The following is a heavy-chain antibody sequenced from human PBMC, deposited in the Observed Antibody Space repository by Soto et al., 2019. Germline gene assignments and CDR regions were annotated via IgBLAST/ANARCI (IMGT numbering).Heavy chain of an antibody. D-gene: IGHD5-12*01. J-gene: IGHJ2*01. V-gene: IGHV4-61*08. Sequence: SETLSLTCTVSGGSISSGGYYWSWIRQPPGKGLEWIGYIYYSGSTNYNPSLKSRVTISVDTSKNQFSLKLSSVTAADTAVYYCARGWVVATWYFDLWGRGTLVTVSS. CDR3: ARGWVVATWYFDL. CDR1: GGSISSGGYY. CDR2: IYYSGST.